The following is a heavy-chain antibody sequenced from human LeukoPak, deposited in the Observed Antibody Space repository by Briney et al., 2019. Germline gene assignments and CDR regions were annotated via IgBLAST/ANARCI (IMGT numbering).Heavy chain of an antibody. CDR2: IKQDGSGG. CDR3: ARDHYNWTPDQGYKVFDY. J-gene: IGHJ4*02. CDR1: GFTFSHDW. Sequence: GGSLRLSCAASGFTFSHDWTSWVRQAPGKGLEWVASIKQDGSGGYYVDSVKGRFTISRDNAKKSVHLQMNSLRAEDTAVYYCARDHYNWTPDQGYKVFDYWGQGSLVTVSS. V-gene: IGHV3-7*01. D-gene: IGHD1-1*01.